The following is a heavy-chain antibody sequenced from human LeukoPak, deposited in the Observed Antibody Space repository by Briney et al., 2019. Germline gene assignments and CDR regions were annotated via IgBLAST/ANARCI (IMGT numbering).Heavy chain of an antibody. CDR3: AKDGPGYDYVVDY. Sequence: PGRSLRLSCAASGFTFSSYGMHWVRQAPGKGLEWVAVISYDGSNKYYADSVKGRFTISRDNSKNTLYLQMNSLRAEDTAVYYCAKDGPGYDYVVDYWGQGTLVTVSS. V-gene: IGHV3-30*18. CDR1: GFTFSSYG. CDR2: ISYDGSNK. D-gene: IGHD3-16*01. J-gene: IGHJ4*02.